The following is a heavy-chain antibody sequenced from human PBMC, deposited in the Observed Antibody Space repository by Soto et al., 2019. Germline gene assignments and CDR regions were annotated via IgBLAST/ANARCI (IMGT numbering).Heavy chain of an antibody. CDR2: IWYDGSNK. J-gene: IGHJ4*02. Sequence: VQLVESGGGVVQPGRSLRLSCAASGFTFSSYGMHWVRQAPGKGLEWVAVIWYDGSNKYYADSVKGRFTISRDNSKNMLYLQMNSLRAEDTAVYYCAREYYYDSSGYYYAGYWGQGTLVTVSS. CDR1: GFTFSSYG. V-gene: IGHV3-33*01. D-gene: IGHD3-22*01. CDR3: AREYYYDSSGYYYAGY.